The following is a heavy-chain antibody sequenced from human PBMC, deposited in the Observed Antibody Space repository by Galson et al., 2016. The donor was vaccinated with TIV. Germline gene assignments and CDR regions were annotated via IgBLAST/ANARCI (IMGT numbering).Heavy chain of an antibody. CDR2: ISWNRGNI. CDR3: VKDMRRGCDGVNCYTYYFYFYGSDY. Sequence: SLRLSCAASGFSFDDYAMHWVRQAPGKGLEWVSGISWNRGNIGYSDSVKGRFTISRDNAKNSLYLQMNSLRPDDTALYYCVKDMRRGCDGVNCYTYYFYFYGSDYWGRGTLVTVSS. D-gene: IGHD2-21*01. CDR1: GFSFDDYA. J-gene: IGHJ4*02. V-gene: IGHV3-9*01.